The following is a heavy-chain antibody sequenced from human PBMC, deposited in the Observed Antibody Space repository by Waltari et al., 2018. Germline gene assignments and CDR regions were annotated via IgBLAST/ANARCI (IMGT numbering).Heavy chain of an antibody. V-gene: IGHV4-39*01. CDR2: IYYRGST. D-gene: IGHD3-10*01. CDR3: ARNMESPYNAPYYFYYMDV. Sequence: QLQLQESGPGLVKPSETLSLTCSVSGASITNSNSYWSWIRQPPGKGLEWIGSIYYRGSTYSSPSLKSRGTISLYTSKNQLSLKVSSVTVADTAIYFCARNMESPYNAPYYFYYMDVWGKGTTVTVSS. J-gene: IGHJ6*03. CDR1: GASITNSNSY.